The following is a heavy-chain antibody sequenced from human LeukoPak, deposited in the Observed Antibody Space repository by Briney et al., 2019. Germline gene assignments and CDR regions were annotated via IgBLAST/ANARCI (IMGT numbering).Heavy chain of an antibody. CDR3: AKASDYCSGGSCYQFDY. CDR2: IIPIFGTA. D-gene: IGHD2-15*01. J-gene: IGHJ4*02. V-gene: IGHV1-69*06. CDR1: GGTFSSYA. Sequence: SVKVSCKASGGTFSSYAISWVRQAPGQGLEWMGGIIPIFGTANYAQKFQGRVTITADKSTSTAYMELSSLRSEDTAVYYCAKASDYCSGGSCYQFDYWGQGTLVTVSS.